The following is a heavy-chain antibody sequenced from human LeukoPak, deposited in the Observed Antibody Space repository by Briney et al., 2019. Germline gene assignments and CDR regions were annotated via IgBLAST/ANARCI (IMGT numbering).Heavy chain of an antibody. V-gene: IGHV1-46*01. CDR2: INPSGGST. CDR3: ARDRDYYGSGSLTYYFDY. D-gene: IGHD3-10*01. Sequence: ASVKVSCKASGYTFTSYYMHWVRQAPGQGLEWVGIINPSGGSTSYAQKFQGRVTMTRDTSTSTVYMELSSLRSEDTAVYYCARDRDYYGSGSLTYYFDYWGQGTLVTVSS. CDR1: GYTFTSYY. J-gene: IGHJ4*02.